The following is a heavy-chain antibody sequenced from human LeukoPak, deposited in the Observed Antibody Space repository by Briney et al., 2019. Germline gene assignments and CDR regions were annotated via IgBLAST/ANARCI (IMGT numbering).Heavy chain of an antibody. J-gene: IGHJ5*01. CDR1: GFTFSTYA. CDR2: ISDTGGYT. Sequence: PGGSLRLSCAGSGFTFSTYAMTWVRQAPGKGLEWVSDISDTGGYTYYADSVKGRFTISRDNPKNTLYLQMNSLRAEDTAIYYCAKGRYTTGTNWFDSWGQGTLVTVSS. V-gene: IGHV3-23*01. CDR3: AKGRYTTGTNWFDS. D-gene: IGHD2-8*02.